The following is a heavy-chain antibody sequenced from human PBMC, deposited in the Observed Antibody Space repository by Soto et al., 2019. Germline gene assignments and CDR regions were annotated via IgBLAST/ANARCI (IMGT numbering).Heavy chain of an antibody. Sequence: TSETLSLTCTFSGGSISGYSWSWIRQPPGKGLEWIGENNHSGSTNYNPSLKSRVTISVDTSKNHFSLKLSSVTAADTAVYYCAASIYYDILTGYYNFDYWGQGTLVTVSS. CDR3: AASIYYDILTGYYNFDY. D-gene: IGHD3-9*01. V-gene: IGHV4-34*01. CDR2: NNHSGST. J-gene: IGHJ4*02. CDR1: GGSISGYS.